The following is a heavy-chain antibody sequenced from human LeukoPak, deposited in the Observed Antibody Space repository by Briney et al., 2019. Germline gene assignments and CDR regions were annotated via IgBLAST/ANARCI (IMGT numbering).Heavy chain of an antibody. CDR1: GFTFSSYG. V-gene: IGHV3-30*18. Sequence: PGGSLRLSCAASGFTFSSYGMHWVRQAPGKGLEWVAVISYDGSNKYYADSVKGRFTISRDNSKNTLYLQMNSLRAEDTAVYYWAKLDTAMDYYYHGMDVWGQGTTVTVSS. CDR3: AKLDTAMDYYYHGMDV. J-gene: IGHJ6*02. CDR2: ISYDGSNK. D-gene: IGHD5-18*01.